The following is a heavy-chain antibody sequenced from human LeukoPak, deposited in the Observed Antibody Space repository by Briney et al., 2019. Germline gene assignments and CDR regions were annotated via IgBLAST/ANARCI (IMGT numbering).Heavy chain of an antibody. Sequence: GGSLRLSCAASGFTFSTYGMHWVRQAPGKGLEWVAFIRYDGSNKYYADSVKGRFTISRDNSKNSVYLQMSSLRAEDTAVYYCARPWGSYYYDSTGYYFWGQGTLVSVSS. CDR2: IRYDGSNK. CDR1: GFTFSTYG. D-gene: IGHD3-22*01. CDR3: ARPWGSYYYDSTGYYF. V-gene: IGHV3-30*02. J-gene: IGHJ4*02.